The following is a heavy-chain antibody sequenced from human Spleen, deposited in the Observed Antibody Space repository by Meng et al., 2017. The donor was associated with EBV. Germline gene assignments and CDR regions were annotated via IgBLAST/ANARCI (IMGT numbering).Heavy chain of an antibody. Sequence: QGYLVQSRPEVKKPGASVKVSCESSGYNFPKYGIIWVRQAPGQGLEWMGSISASAYGGGTKYAQKFQGRVTMTADTSTATAYLELRSLTSEDTAVYYCARDSSGDSRRFDPWGQGTLVTVSS. J-gene: IGHJ5*02. CDR3: ARDSSGDSRRFDP. D-gene: IGHD6-19*01. V-gene: IGHV1-18*01. CDR1: GYNFPKYG. CDR2: ISASAYGGGT.